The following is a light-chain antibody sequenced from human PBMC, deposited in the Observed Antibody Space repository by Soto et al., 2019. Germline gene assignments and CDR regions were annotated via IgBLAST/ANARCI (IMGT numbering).Light chain of an antibody. CDR3: QQRGNRPPWT. Sequence: EIVMTQSPATLSVSPGEGVTLSCRASQSVSSNLAWYQQRPGQAPRLLIYGASTRAIGIPARFSGSGSGTDFTLTISSLEPEDVAVYYCQQRGNRPPWTFGQGTKVDIK. CDR1: QSVSSN. CDR2: GAS. J-gene: IGKJ1*01. V-gene: IGKV3-15*01.